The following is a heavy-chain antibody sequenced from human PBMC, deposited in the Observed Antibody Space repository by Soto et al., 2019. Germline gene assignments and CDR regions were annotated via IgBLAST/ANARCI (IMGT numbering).Heavy chain of an antibody. CDR1: GFTFSSYA. V-gene: IGHV3-23*01. CDR3: AKGMGAPGFHSWIQLDY. Sequence: GGSLRLSCAASGFTFSSYAMSWVRQAPGKGLEWVSAISGSGGSTYYADSVKGRFTISRDNSKNTLYLQMNSLRAEDTAVYYCAKGMGAPGFHSWIQLDYWGQGTLVTVSS. CDR2: ISGSGGST. D-gene: IGHD5-18*01. J-gene: IGHJ4*02.